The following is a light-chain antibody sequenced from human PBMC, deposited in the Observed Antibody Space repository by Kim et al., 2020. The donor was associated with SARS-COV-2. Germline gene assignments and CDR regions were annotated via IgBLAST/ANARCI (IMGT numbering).Light chain of an antibody. V-gene: IGKV2-28*01. CDR3: MQALQTPRT. J-gene: IGKJ2*01. CDR1: QSLLHSNGYNY. CDR2: LGS. Sequence: GPASISCRSSQSLLHSNGYNYLDLYLQKPGQSPQLLIYLGSNRASGVPDRFSGSGSGTDFTLKISRVEAEDVGVYYCMQALQTPRTFGQGTKLEI.